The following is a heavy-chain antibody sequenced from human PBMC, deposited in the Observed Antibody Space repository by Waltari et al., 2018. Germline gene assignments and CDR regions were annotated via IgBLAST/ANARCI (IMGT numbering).Heavy chain of an antibody. Sequence: QVQLQESGPGLVKPSETLSLTCAVSGYSISSGYYWGWIRQPPGKGLEWIGSIYHSGSTYYNPSLKSRVTISVDTSKNQFSLKLSSVTAADTAVYYCARHRLQWPGGSFDPWGQGTLVTVSS. V-gene: IGHV4-38-2*01. D-gene: IGHD6-19*01. CDR3: ARHRLQWPGGSFDP. J-gene: IGHJ5*02. CDR1: GYSISSGYY. CDR2: IYHSGST.